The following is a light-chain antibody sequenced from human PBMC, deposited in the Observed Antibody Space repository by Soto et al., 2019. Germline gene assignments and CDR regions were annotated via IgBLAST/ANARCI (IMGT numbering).Light chain of an antibody. V-gene: IGLV2-14*02. CDR2: EGS. Sequence: QSALTQPASVSGSPGQSITISCTGSSSAVGTFRLVSWYQHHPGKVPKLIIYEGSKRPSGVSNRFSGSEPGNTASLTISGLQAEDEAEYFCFSFTTTSTHVFGTGTKVTVL. CDR3: FSFTTTSTHV. J-gene: IGLJ1*01. CDR1: SSAVGTFRL.